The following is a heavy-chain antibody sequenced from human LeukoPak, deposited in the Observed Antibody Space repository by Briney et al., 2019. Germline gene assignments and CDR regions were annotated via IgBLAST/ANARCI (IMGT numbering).Heavy chain of an antibody. CDR1: GFTFSSYA. J-gene: IGHJ6*02. Sequence: GRSLRLSCAASGFTFSSYAMHWVRQAPGKGLEWVAVISYDGSNKYYADSVKGRFTISRDNSKNTLYLQMNSLRAENTAVYYCAKVRGVIIKRGLGMDVWGRGTTVTVSS. CDR3: AKVRGVIIKRGLGMDV. D-gene: IGHD3-10*01. V-gene: IGHV3-30*04. CDR2: ISYDGSNK.